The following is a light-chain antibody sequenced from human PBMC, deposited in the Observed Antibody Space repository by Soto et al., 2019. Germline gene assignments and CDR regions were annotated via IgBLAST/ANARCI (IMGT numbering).Light chain of an antibody. CDR1: NSDFAGYNF. J-gene: IGLJ2*01. CDR3: GSYGGSANLI. CDR2: EVN. V-gene: IGLV2-8*01. Sequence: QSALTQPPSASGSPGQSVTISCTGTNSDFAGYNFVSWFQQHPGKAPRLIIYEVNERPSGVPHRFSGSKSGNTASLTISGLQADDEADYYCGSYGGSANLIFGGGTKLTVL.